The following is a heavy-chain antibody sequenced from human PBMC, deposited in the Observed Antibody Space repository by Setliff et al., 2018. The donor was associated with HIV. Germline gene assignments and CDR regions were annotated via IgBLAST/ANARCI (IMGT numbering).Heavy chain of an antibody. CDR3: ARGPSYYDYVWGSDRPEDY. CDR1: GFTFSDYA. Sequence: GGSLRLSCAASGFTFSDYAMNWVRQAPGKGLEWVSAISGSGGSTYYADSVQGRFTISRDNSKNTLYLQMNSLRAEDTAVYYCARGPSYYDYVWGSDRPEDYWGQGTLVTVSS. CDR2: ISGSGGST. D-gene: IGHD3-16*02. V-gene: IGHV3-23*01. J-gene: IGHJ4*02.